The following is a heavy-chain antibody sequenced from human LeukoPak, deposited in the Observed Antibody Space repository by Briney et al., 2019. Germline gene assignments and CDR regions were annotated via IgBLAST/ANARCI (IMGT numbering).Heavy chain of an antibody. CDR3: AREGLLRYFDWLLGLARYYGMDV. CDR1: GYTFTSYD. J-gene: IGHJ6*02. V-gene: IGHV1-8*01. Sequence: ASVKVSCKASGYTFTSYDINWVRQATGQGLEWMGWMNPNSGNTGYAQKFQGRVTMTRNTSISTAYMELSSLRSEDTAVYYCAREGLLRYFDWLLGLARYYGMDVWGQGTTVTVSS. D-gene: IGHD3-9*01. CDR2: MNPNSGNT.